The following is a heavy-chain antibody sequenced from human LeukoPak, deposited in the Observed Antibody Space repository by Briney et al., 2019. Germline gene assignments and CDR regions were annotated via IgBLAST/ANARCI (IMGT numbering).Heavy chain of an antibody. CDR2: INPNSGGT. D-gene: IGHD5-24*01. V-gene: IGHV1-2*02. CDR1: GYTFTRYY. CDR3: ARVVTSGDGYNSGADAFDI. J-gene: IGHJ3*02. Sequence: ASVKVSCKASGYTFTRYYMHWVRQAPGQGGEGMGWINPNSGGTNYAQKFQGRVTMTRDTSISTAYMELSRLRSDDTAVYYCARVVTSGDGYNSGADAFDIWGQGTMVTVSS.